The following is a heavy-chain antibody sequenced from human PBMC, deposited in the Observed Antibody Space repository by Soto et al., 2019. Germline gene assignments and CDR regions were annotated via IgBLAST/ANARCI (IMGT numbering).Heavy chain of an antibody. CDR2: ISSASSET. V-gene: IGHV3-21*01. J-gene: IGHJ4*02. CDR3: ARVAC. Sequence: GGSLRLSCEASGFTFSGDSMNWVRQVSGKGLESVAHISSASSETWYADSVKGRFSISRDNAQNSLVLQMNTMRPVDSAIYYFARVACWGRGTQVAVAS. CDR1: GFTFSGDS.